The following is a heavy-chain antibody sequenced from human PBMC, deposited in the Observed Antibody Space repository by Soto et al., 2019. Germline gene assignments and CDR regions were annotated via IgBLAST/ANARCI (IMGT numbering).Heavy chain of an antibody. Sequence: PSETLSLTCAVSGVSISIGNWWTWVRQTPQRGLEYIGEIFHDGTANYYPSFERRVAISVDTSKNQFSLKLTSVTDADTAIYFCARLVYDTRINDMYFDFWGQGALVTVSS. D-gene: IGHD2-8*01. CDR2: IFHDGTA. CDR3: ARLVYDTRINDMYFDF. V-gene: IGHV4-4*02. CDR1: GVSISIGNW. J-gene: IGHJ4*02.